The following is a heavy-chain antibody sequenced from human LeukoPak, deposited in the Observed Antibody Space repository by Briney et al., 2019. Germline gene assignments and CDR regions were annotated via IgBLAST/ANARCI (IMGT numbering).Heavy chain of an antibody. CDR2: IYYSGST. D-gene: IGHD3-10*01. Sequence: SETLSLTCTVSGGSISSNSYYWGWIRQPPGKGLKWIGSIYYSGSTYYNPSLESRVTISVDTSKNQFSLKLNSVTAADTAVYYCARNRYYYGSGNYGVPNWFDPWGQGTLVTVSS. J-gene: IGHJ5*02. V-gene: IGHV4-39*01. CDR3: ARNRYYYGSGNYGVPNWFDP. CDR1: GGSISSNSYY.